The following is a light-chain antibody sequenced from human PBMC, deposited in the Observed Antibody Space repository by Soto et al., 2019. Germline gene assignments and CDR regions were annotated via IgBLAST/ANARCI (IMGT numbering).Light chain of an antibody. CDR3: QQYNFWPET. V-gene: IGKV3-15*01. CDR1: LIVTSS. Sequence: EIVLTQSPATLSLSPGARAALSCRASLIVTSSLAWYQQRPGQTPRLLSYDASNRATGIPARFSGSGSGTEFTLTISSLQSEDFALYYCQQYNFWPETFGQGTKVDI. J-gene: IGKJ1*01. CDR2: DAS.